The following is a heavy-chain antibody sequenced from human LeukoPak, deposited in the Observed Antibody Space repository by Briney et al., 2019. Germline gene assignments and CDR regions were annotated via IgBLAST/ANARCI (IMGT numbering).Heavy chain of an antibody. J-gene: IGHJ4*02. CDR1: GGSISSGDYY. Sequence: SETLSLTCTVSGGSISSGDYYWSWIRQPPGKGLEWIGYIYYSGSTYYNPSLKSRVTISVDTSKNQFSLKLSSVTAVDTAVYYCAREIFGAVAAAGTMDYWGQGTLVTVSS. D-gene: IGHD6-13*01. CDR3: AREIFGAVAAAGTMDY. V-gene: IGHV4-30-4*01. CDR2: IYYSGST.